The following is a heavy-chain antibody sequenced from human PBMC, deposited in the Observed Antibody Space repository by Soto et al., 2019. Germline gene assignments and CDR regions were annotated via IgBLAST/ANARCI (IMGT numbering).Heavy chain of an antibody. CDR3: ATIQFPHYYMDV. V-gene: IGHV1-24*01. CDR1: VYTLTELS. Sequence: ASVKVSCKVSVYTLTELSMHWVRQAPGKGLEWMGGFDPEDGETIYAQKFQGRVTMTEDTSTDTAYMELSSLRSEDTAVYYCATIQFPHYYMDVWGKGTTVTVSS. J-gene: IGHJ6*03. CDR2: FDPEDGET.